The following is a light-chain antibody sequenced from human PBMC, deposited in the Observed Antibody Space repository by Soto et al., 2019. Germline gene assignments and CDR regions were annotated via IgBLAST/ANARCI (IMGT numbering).Light chain of an antibody. CDR3: GSDEWT. V-gene: IGKV3-20*01. CDR2: GAS. Sequence: EIVLTQSAATLSLSPGDRATLSSRASQSIRSPFLAWYQQKPGQAPRLFIHGASSRATGIPDRFSGSGSGTDFTLTISRLEPEDFAVYYCGSDEWTFGQGTKVE. CDR1: QSIRSPF. J-gene: IGKJ1*01.